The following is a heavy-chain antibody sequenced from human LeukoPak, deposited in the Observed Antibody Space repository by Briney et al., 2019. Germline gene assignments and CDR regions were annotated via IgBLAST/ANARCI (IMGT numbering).Heavy chain of an antibody. CDR3: ARGAMADDAFDI. CDR1: GGSISSGGYY. D-gene: IGHD5-18*01. Sequence: SQTLSLTCTVSGGSISSGGYYCSWIRQYPGKGLEWIGHIYYSGSTNYNPSLKSRVTISVDTSKNQFSLKLSSVTAADTAVYYCARGAMADDAFDIWGQGTMVTVSS. CDR2: IYYSGST. V-gene: IGHV4-31*03. J-gene: IGHJ3*02.